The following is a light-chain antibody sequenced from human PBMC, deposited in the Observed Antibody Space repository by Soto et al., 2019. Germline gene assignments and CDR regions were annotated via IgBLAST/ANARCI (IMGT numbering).Light chain of an antibody. V-gene: IGLV2-14*01. CDR2: EVR. J-gene: IGLJ1*01. CDR1: SSDIGDYNF. Sequence: QSVLTQPASVSGSPGQSITISCTGTSSDIGDYNFVSWYQQHPGKAPKLMIFEVRDRPSGISSRFSGSKSGNKASLTISGLQTEDEADYYCSSFSMSSTLYVFGTGTKVTVL. CDR3: SSFSMSSTLYV.